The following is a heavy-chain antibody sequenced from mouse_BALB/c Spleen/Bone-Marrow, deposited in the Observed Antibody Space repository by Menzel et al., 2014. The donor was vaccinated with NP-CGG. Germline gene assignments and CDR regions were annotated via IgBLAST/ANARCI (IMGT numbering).Heavy chain of an antibody. CDR1: GYAFSTYC. J-gene: IGHJ4*01. Sequence: VQLVESGAGLLKPGASMRISCKATGYAFSTYCIEWIKQRPGHGLEWIGEILPGSISAYFNGGFKGQVTFTADTSSNTASMQLSSLTSEDSAVYYCARKGSYDMGDWGQGTSVSGSS. CDR2: ILPGSISA. V-gene: IGHV1-9*01. CDR3: ARKGSYDMGD.